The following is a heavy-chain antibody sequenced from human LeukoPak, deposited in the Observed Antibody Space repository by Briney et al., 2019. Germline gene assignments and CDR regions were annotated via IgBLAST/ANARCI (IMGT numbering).Heavy chain of an antibody. CDR1: GGSVSSGSYY. V-gene: IGHV4-61*01. CDR2: IYYSGST. CDR3: ARDQLLWFGDPYDAFDI. J-gene: IGHJ3*02. D-gene: IGHD3-10*01. Sequence: PSETLSLTCTVSGGSVSSGSYYWSWIRQPPGKGLEWIGYIYYSGSTNYNPSLKSRVTISVDTSMNQFSLKLSSVTAADTAVYYCARDQLLWFGDPYDAFDIWGQGTMVTVSS.